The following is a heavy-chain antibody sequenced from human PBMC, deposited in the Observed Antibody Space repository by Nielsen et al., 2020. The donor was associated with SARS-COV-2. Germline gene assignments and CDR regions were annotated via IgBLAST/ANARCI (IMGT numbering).Heavy chain of an antibody. Sequence: GGSLRLSCAASGFTFSSYAMHWVRQAPGKGLEWVAVISYDGSNKYYADSVKGRFTISRDNSKNTLYLQMISLRAEDTAVYYCARESRYCSGGSCYPLGFDYWGQGTLVTVSS. J-gene: IGHJ4*02. CDR1: GFTFSSYA. V-gene: IGHV3-30-3*01. D-gene: IGHD2-15*01. CDR3: ARESRYCSGGSCYPLGFDY. CDR2: ISYDGSNK.